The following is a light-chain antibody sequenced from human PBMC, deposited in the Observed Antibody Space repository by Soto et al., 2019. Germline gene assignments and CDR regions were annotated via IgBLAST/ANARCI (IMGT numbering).Light chain of an antibody. CDR3: SSYTGSNTFV. Sequence: QSALTQPASVSGSPGQSITISCTGTSSDVGAYNFVSWYQQHPGRAPRLMIFHVTDRPSGVSDRFSASKSGNTASLTISGLQPEDEADYYCSSYTGSNTFVFGTGTKLTVL. J-gene: IGLJ1*01. V-gene: IGLV2-14*03. CDR1: SSDVGAYNF. CDR2: HVT.